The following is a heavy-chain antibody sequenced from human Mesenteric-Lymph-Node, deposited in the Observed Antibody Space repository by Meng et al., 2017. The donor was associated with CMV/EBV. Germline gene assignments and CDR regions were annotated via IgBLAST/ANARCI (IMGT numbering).Heavy chain of an antibody. CDR1: GYSFTSYW. CDR2: IYPGDSDT. J-gene: IGHJ4*02. D-gene: IGHD2-2*01. CDR3: ARRYSTSQANDY. V-gene: IGHV5-51*01. Sequence: GGSLRLSCKGSGYSFTSYWIGWVRQMPGKGLEWMGIIYPGDSDTRYSPSFQGQVTISADKSISTAYLQWSSLKASDTAMYYCARRYSTSQANDYWGQGTLVTVSS.